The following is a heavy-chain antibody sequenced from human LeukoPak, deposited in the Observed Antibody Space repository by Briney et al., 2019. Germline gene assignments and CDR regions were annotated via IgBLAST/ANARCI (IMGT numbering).Heavy chain of an antibody. CDR2: IIPISGTT. CDR1: GGTFSNYA. J-gene: IGHJ4*02. Sequence: SVKVSCKAPGGTFSNYAICWVRQAPGQGLEWMGGIIPISGTTNYAQKFQGRVTITADKSTSTAYIELSSLRSEDAAVYYCATQWGEDWGQGTQVTVSS. V-gene: IGHV1-69*06. D-gene: IGHD3-16*01. CDR3: ATQWGED.